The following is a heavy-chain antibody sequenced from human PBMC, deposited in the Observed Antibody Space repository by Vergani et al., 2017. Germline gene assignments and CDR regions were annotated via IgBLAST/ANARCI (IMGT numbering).Heavy chain of an antibody. CDR1: GGSFTSYH. J-gene: IGHJ6*03. D-gene: IGHD4-11*01. CDR2: IDHTGRP. V-gene: IGHV4-34*01. Sequence: QVQLQQWGGGLLKPSETLSLTCVVNGGSFTSYHWTWIRQSPGEGLEWVCDIDHTGRPDYNPSLKSRLTMSVNKSRNQFSLTRNSVTATDTAIYFCARVNTETNGHLYYYYYMDVWGQGTAVTVS. CDR3: ARVNTETNGHLYYYYYMDV.